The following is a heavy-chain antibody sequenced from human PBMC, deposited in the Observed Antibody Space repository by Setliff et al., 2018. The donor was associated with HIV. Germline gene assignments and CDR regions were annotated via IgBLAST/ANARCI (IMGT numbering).Heavy chain of an antibody. Sequence: GGSLRLSCAASGFTFSTYSMNWVRQAPGKGLEWISYMTSSSKTVYYADSVKGRFTSSRDNAKNSLYLQMNSLRAEDTAVYYCARVREYYSYGLDVWGQGTTVTVSS. CDR2: MTSSSKTV. V-gene: IGHV3-48*01. J-gene: IGHJ6*02. CDR1: GFTFSTYS. CDR3: ARVREYYSYGLDV.